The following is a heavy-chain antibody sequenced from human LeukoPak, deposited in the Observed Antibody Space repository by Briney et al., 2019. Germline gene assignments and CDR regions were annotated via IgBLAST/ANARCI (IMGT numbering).Heavy chain of an antibody. CDR1: GFTFSRYT. CDR3: ARDGNRGYYGSGSRNWFDP. Sequence: GGSLRLSCAASGFTFSRYTMNWVRQAPGKGLEWVSYISSSGSTKYYADSVKGRFTISRDNAKNSLYLQMNSLRAEDTAVYYCARDGNRGYYGSGSRNWFDPWGQGTLVTVSS. J-gene: IGHJ5*02. V-gene: IGHV3-48*04. CDR2: ISSSGSTK. D-gene: IGHD3-10*01.